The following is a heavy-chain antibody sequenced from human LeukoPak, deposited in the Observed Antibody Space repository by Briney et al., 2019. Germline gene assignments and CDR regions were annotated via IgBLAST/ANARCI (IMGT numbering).Heavy chain of an antibody. CDR3: VRDGDDFNFDY. CDR2: ISSSDII. V-gene: IGHV3-48*01. Sequence: GGSLRLSCEGSGFSLSTHSMTWARQTPGKGLEWVSYISSSDIIYYADSVKGRFTISRDNAKNTLYLQMSSLRAEDTAVYFCVRDGDDFNFDYWGQGSLVTVSS. J-gene: IGHJ4*02. D-gene: IGHD5-24*01. CDR1: GFSLSTHS.